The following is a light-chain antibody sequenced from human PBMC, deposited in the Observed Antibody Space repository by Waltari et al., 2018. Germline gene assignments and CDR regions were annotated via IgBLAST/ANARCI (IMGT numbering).Light chain of an antibody. CDR2: WAS. Sequence: DIVMTQSPDPLAVSLGERATINCKSSQSVLYSSNTKNYLAWYQQKPGQPPKLLIYWASTRESGVPDRFSGSESGTDFSLTISSLQAEDVAVYYCQQYYSIPWTFGQGTKVEIK. CDR3: QQYYSIPWT. CDR1: QSVLYSSNTKNY. V-gene: IGKV4-1*01. J-gene: IGKJ1*01.